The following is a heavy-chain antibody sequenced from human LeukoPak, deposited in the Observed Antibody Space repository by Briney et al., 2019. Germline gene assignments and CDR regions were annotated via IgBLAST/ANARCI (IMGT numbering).Heavy chain of an antibody. J-gene: IGHJ5*02. D-gene: IGHD3-3*01. CDR2: IYYSGST. Sequence: SETLSLTCVVSGGSISSGDYYWSWIRQPPGKGLEWIGYIYYSGSTYYNPSLKSRVTISVDASKNQFSLKLSSVTAADTAVYYCARVRSITIFGVVIDWNWFDPWGQGTLVTVSS. CDR3: ARVRSITIFGVVIDWNWFDP. CDR1: GGSISSGDYY. V-gene: IGHV4-30-4*08.